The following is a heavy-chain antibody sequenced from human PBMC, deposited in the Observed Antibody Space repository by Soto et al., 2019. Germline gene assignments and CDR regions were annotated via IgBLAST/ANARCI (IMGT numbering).Heavy chain of an antibody. V-gene: IGHV3-7*03. Sequence: HPGGSLRLSCAASGFTFSTYLMSWVRQAPGKGLEWVAKIKQDGSEKFYVNSVEGRFTISRDSTKNSLYLQMNSLRAADTAVYYCARDGTDDAFDIWGQGTMVTVSS. CDR1: GFTFSTYL. J-gene: IGHJ3*02. CDR3: ARDGTDDAFDI. CDR2: IKQDGSEK.